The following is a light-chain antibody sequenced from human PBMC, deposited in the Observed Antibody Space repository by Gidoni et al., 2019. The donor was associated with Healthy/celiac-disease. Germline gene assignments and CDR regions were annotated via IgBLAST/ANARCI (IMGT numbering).Light chain of an antibody. J-gene: IGKJ5*01. CDR2: AAS. CDR1: QSVSSY. V-gene: IGKV3-11*01. CDR3: QQRSNWPPIT. Sequence: EIVLTQSPATLSLSPGERASLSCRASQSVSSYLAWYQQKPGQAPRLLIYAASNRATGIPARFSGSGSGTDFTLTISSLEPEDFAVYYCQQRSNWPPITFXQXTRLEIK.